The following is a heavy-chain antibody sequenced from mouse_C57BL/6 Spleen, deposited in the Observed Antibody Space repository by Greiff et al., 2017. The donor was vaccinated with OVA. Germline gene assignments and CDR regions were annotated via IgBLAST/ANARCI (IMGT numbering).Heavy chain of an antibody. CDR1: GYTFTDYE. Sequence: QVHVKQSGAELVRPGASVTLSCKASGYTFTDYEMHWVKQTPVHGLEWIGAIDPETGGTAYNQKFKGKAILTADKSSSTAYMELRSLTSEDSAVYYCTRSGDYYGSSYRYFDVWGTGTTVTVSS. D-gene: IGHD1-1*01. J-gene: IGHJ1*03. CDR2: IDPETGGT. V-gene: IGHV1-15*01. CDR3: TRSGDYYGSSYRYFDV.